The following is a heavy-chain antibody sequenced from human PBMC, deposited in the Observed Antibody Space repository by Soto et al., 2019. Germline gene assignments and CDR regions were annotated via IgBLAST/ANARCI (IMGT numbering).Heavy chain of an antibody. Sequence: QVQLVESGGGVVQPGRSPRLSCAASGFTFSSYAMHWVRQAPGKGLEWVAVISYDGSNKYYADSVKGRFTISRDNSKNTLYLQMNSLRAEDTAVYYCASYCSGGSCYLAFDYWGQGTLVTVSS. V-gene: IGHV3-30-3*01. CDR3: ASYCSGGSCYLAFDY. J-gene: IGHJ4*02. CDR1: GFTFSSYA. CDR2: ISYDGSNK. D-gene: IGHD2-15*01.